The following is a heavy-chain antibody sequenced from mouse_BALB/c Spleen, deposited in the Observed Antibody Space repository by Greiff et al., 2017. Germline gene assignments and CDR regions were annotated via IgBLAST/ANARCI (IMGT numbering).Heavy chain of an antibody. Sequence: DVKLVESGTVLARPGASVKMSCKASGYTFTSYWMHWVKQRPGQGLEWIGAIYPGNSDTSYNQKFKGKAKLTAVTSTSTAYMELSSLTNEDSAVYYCTRNYYYGSSYAYYAMDYWGQGTSVTVSS. D-gene: IGHD1-1*01. V-gene: IGHV1-5*01. J-gene: IGHJ4*01. CDR1: GYTFTSYW. CDR3: TRNYYYGSSYAYYAMDY. CDR2: IYPGNSDT.